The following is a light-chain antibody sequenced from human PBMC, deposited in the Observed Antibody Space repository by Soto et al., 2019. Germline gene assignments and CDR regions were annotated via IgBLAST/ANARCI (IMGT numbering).Light chain of an antibody. CDR2: IAS. CDR1: KGISNY. J-gene: IGKJ4*01. Sequence: IRFTQSRPSLCRAVVEIASITCWASKGISNYLAWYQQKPGKAPKLLIYIASTLQGGVPSRFSGSGSGTDFSLTISSLQPEDVATYYCQYLNSFPLTFGGGTKVDIK. CDR3: QYLNSFPLT. V-gene: IGKV1-9*01.